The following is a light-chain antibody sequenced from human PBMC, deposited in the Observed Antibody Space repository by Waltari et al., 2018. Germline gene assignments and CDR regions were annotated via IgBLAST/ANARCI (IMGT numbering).Light chain of an antibody. CDR1: SGSIASNY. J-gene: IGLJ7*01. CDR2: EDN. V-gene: IGLV6-57*03. Sequence: NFMLTQPHSVSESPGKTVTISCTRSSGSIASNYVQWYQQRPGSAPTTVIYEDNQRSSGVPDRFSGSIDSSSNSASLTISGLKTEDEADYYCQSYDSSNHAVFGGGTQLTVL. CDR3: QSYDSSNHAV.